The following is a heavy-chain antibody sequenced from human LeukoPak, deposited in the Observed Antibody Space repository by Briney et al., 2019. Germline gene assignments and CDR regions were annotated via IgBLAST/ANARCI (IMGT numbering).Heavy chain of an antibody. CDR2: ISTYSGNT. CDR3: ARGRNWNYVGNYYYYMDV. CDR1: GYTFTSYG. D-gene: IGHD1-7*01. V-gene: IGHV1-18*01. Sequence: ASVRVSCKASGYTFTSYGITWVRQAPGEGLEWMGWISTYSGNTRYAQKFQGRVTMTTDTSTSTAYMELRSLRSEDTAVYYCARGRNWNYVGNYYYYMDVWGKGTTVTVSS. J-gene: IGHJ6*03.